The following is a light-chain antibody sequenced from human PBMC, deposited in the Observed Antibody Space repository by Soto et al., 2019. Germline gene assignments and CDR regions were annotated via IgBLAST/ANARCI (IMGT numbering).Light chain of an antibody. V-gene: IGLV2-11*01. Sequence: QSVLTQPPPASGSPGQSVTISCTGTSSDVGGYNYVSWYQQHPGKAPKLIIYDVTERPSGVPDRFSGSESGNTASLTISGLQAEDEADYYCCSYAGSYTYVFGSGTKVTVL. J-gene: IGLJ1*01. CDR1: SSDVGGYNY. CDR3: CSYAGSYTYV. CDR2: DVT.